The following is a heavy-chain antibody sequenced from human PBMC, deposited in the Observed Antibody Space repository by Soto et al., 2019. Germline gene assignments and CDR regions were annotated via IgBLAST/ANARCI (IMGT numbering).Heavy chain of an antibody. D-gene: IGHD6-19*01. J-gene: IGHJ6*02. Sequence: PGRSLRLSCVASGFPFSPFWMSWVRQAPGKGLVWVSRINMDGTVTPYADSVKGRFIISRDNAKNSLYLQMNSLRPEDTALYYCAKDYAWDSSGRYHGMDALGQGTTVTVS. V-gene: IGHV3-74*01. CDR2: INMDGTVT. CDR1: GFPFSPFW. CDR3: AKDYAWDSSGRYHGMDA.